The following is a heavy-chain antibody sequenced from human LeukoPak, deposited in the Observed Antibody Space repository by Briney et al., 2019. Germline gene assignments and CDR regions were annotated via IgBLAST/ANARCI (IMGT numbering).Heavy chain of an antibody. D-gene: IGHD3-3*01. J-gene: IGHJ5*02. CDR3: ARHADYDFWSGYSAGNGDWFDP. Sequence: SETLSLTCAVSGYSISSGYYWGWIRPPPGKGLEWIGSIYHSGSTYYNPSLKSRVTISVDTSKNHFSLKLSSVTAADTAVYYCARHADYDFWSGYSAGNGDWFDPWGQGTLVTVSS. CDR1: GYSISSGYY. V-gene: IGHV4-38-2*01. CDR2: IYHSGST.